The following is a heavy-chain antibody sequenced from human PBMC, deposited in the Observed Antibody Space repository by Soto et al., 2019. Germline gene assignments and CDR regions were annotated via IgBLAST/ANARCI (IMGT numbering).Heavy chain of an antibody. CDR2: VYHNGLT. J-gene: IGHJ5*02. Sequence: SETLSLTCDVSGDSIGSNVWWSWVRQPPGKGLEWIGEVYHNGLTDYNPSLRGRATMSADMSKNQFSLKLSSVTAADTAVYYCARSYSSSWGGVRFDPWGQGTLVTVSS. D-gene: IGHD6-13*01. CDR1: GDSIGSNVW. CDR3: ARSYSSSWGGVRFDP. V-gene: IGHV4-4*02.